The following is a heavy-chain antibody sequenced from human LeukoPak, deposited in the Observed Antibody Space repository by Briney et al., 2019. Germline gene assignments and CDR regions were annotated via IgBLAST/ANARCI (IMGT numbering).Heavy chain of an antibody. CDR3: ARVYCSGGSCFPFDY. CDR1: GFTFSTYG. Sequence: GGSLRLSCAASGFTFSTYGMTWVRQAPGKGLEWVSAISGNGERTTYSDSVRGRFTISRDNSKNTLYLQMNSLRAEDTAVYYCARVYCSGGSCFPFDYWGQGTLVTVSS. V-gene: IGHV3-23*01. J-gene: IGHJ4*02. CDR2: ISGNGERT. D-gene: IGHD2-15*01.